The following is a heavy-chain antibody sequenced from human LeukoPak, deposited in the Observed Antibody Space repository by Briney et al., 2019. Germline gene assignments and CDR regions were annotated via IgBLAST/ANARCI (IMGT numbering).Heavy chain of an antibody. CDR3: ARGRFSYDFDF. J-gene: IGHJ4*02. D-gene: IGHD5-18*01. V-gene: IGHV5-51*01. Sequence: GESLKISCKGSGYSFTNYWIGRVRQMPGKGLEWMGIVYPDDSHATYSPSFEGQVTMSADKSISTAYPQWSSLKASDTAMYYCARGRFSYDFDFWGQGTLVTVSS. CDR1: GYSFTNYW. CDR2: VYPDDSHA.